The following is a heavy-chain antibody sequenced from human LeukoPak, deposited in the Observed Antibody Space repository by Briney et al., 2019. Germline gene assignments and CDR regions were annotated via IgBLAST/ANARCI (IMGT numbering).Heavy chain of an antibody. D-gene: IGHD3-3*01. CDR1: GFTFSSHE. J-gene: IGHJ6*03. CDR3: ARAPYTIFGAMDV. V-gene: IGHV3-48*03. Sequence: GGSLRLSCAASGFTFSSHEMNWVRQAPGKGLEWVSYISSSGSTIYYADSVKGRFTISRDNAKNSLYLQMNSLRAEDTAVYYCARAPYTIFGAMDVWGKGTTVTVSS. CDR2: ISSSGSTI.